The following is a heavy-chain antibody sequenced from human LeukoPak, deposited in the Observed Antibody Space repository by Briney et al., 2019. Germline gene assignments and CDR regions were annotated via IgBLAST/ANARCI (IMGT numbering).Heavy chain of an antibody. CDR2: GTDSGGT. CDR3: ARQRSLLWFGELLNRRRLGAFDI. J-gene: IGHJ3*02. Sequence: SETLSLTCAVYGESLNGYYWSWIRQPPGKGLEWIGEGTDSGGTKYNPSLKSRVTISADTSKNQFSLKLNSVTAADTAVYYCARQRSLLWFGELLNRRRLGAFDIWGQGTMVTVSS. CDR1: GESLNGYY. D-gene: IGHD3-10*01. V-gene: IGHV4-34*01.